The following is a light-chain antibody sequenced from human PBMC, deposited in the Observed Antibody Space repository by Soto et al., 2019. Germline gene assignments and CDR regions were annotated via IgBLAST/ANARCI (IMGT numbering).Light chain of an antibody. CDR3: CSYTGSYSYV. Sequence: QSVLTQPHSVSGSPGQSVTICCTGTSSDVGGYSYVSWYQQHPGKAPQLIIYDVTERPSGVPDRFSGSKSGNTASLTISGLQAEDEADYYCCSYTGSYSYVFGIGTKVTVL. V-gene: IGLV2-11*01. CDR2: DVT. J-gene: IGLJ1*01. CDR1: SSDVGGYSY.